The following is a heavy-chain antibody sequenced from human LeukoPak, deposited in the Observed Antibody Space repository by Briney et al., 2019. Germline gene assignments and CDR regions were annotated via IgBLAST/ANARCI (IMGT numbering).Heavy chain of an antibody. Sequence: SETLSLTCTVSGGSIRSSYYYWGWIRQPPGKGLEWIGSIYDSGSTYYNPSLKSRVTISVDTSKNQFSLKLSSVTAADTAVYYCARDHRPSITIFGEHYYYGMDVWGQGTTVTVSS. D-gene: IGHD3-3*01. CDR1: GGSIRSSYYY. V-gene: IGHV4-39*07. CDR2: IYDSGST. J-gene: IGHJ6*02. CDR3: ARDHRPSITIFGEHYYYGMDV.